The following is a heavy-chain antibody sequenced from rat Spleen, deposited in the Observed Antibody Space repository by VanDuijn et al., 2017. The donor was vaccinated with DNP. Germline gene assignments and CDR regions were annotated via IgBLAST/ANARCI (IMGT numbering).Heavy chain of an antibody. D-gene: IGHD1-12*02. J-gene: IGHJ4*01. CDR3: AQSLYYDGTYYYGGVMDA. CDR2: ISYSGST. V-gene: IGHV3-1*01. Sequence: EVQLQESGPGLVKPSQSLSLTCSVTDYSITNNYWGWIRKFPGNKMEYIGHISYSGSTNYNPSLKSRISITRDTSKNQFFLQVNSVTTEDTATYYCAQSLYYDGTYYYGGVMDAWGQGASVTVSS. CDR1: DYSITNNY.